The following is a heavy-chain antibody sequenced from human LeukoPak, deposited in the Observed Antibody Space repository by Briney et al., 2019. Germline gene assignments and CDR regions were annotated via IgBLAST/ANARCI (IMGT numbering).Heavy chain of an antibody. Sequence: SETLSLTCTVSGGSISSSPYYWGWIRQPPGKGLEWIGSIYYSGTTHYSPSLESRVTISVDTSRNQFSLKLASVTAADTAIYYCAKGAGGFSYYNWFDPWGQGTLVTVSS. J-gene: IGHJ5*02. V-gene: IGHV4-39*07. CDR1: GGSISSSPYY. D-gene: IGHD5-18*01. CDR2: IYYSGTT. CDR3: AKGAGGFSYYNWFDP.